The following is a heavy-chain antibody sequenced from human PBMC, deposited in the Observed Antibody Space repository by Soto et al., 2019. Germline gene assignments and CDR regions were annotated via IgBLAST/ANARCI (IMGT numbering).Heavy chain of an antibody. CDR3: GSFEPDLVLDY. J-gene: IGHJ4*02. V-gene: IGHV1-18*01. CDR1: GYTFTSYG. Sequence: ASLKVSCKASGYTFTSYGISWVRQAPGQGLEWMGWISAYNGNTNYAQKLQGRVTMTTDTSTSTAYMELRSLRSDDTAVYYCGSFEPDLVLDYWGQGTLVNVSS. D-gene: IGHD2-8*02. CDR2: ISAYNGNT.